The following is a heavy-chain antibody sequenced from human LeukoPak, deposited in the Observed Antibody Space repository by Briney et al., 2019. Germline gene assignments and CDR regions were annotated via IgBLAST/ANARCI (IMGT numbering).Heavy chain of an antibody. Sequence: ASVKVSCKASGYTFTSYDINWVRQATGQGLEWMGWMNPNSGNTGYAQKFQGRVTMTEDTSTDTAYMELSSLRSEDTAVYYCATGGPEAVAGTNYWGQGTLVTVSS. CDR1: GYTFTSYD. D-gene: IGHD6-19*01. CDR3: ATGGPEAVAGTNY. J-gene: IGHJ4*02. V-gene: IGHV1-8*01. CDR2: MNPNSGNT.